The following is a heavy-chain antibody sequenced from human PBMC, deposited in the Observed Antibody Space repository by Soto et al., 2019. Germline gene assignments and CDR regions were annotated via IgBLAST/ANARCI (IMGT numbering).Heavy chain of an antibody. CDR2: INAGNGNT. J-gene: IGHJ4*02. Sequence: QVQLVQSGAEVKKPGASVKVSCKASGYTFTSYAMHWVRQAPGQRLEWMGWINAGNGNTKYSQKFQGRVTITRDTSASTAYMELSSLRSEDTAVYYCARAPMTLGPRGFDYWGQGTLVTVSS. D-gene: IGHD3-10*01. CDR1: GYTFTSYA. CDR3: ARAPMTLGPRGFDY. V-gene: IGHV1-3*01.